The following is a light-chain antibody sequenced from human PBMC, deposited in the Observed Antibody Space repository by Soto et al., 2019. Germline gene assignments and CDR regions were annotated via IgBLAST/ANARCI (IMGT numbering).Light chain of an antibody. CDR2: GAS. J-gene: IGKJ1*01. V-gene: IGKV3-20*01. CDR3: QQYGTSPSWT. CDR1: QSVSSDT. Sequence: ETVLTQSPGTLSLSPGERATLSCRASQSVSSDTLAWYQQQPGQAPRLLLYGASTRATGIPDRFSGSGSGTDFTLTVSRLEPDDFAVYYCQQYGTSPSWTFGQGTKLEIK.